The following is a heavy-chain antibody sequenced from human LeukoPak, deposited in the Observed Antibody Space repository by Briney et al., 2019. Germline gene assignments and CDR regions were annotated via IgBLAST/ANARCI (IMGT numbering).Heavy chain of an antibody. CDR2: ISVYNGNT. D-gene: IGHD1-26*01. Sequence: ASVNVSFKASGYTFTSYGLTWVRQAPGQGLEWMEWISVYNGNTHYAQKLQGRVTMTTETSTSTAYMELRSLRSDDTAVYYSATIGGSYYFEYWGQGTLVTVSS. CDR3: ATIGGSYYFEY. J-gene: IGHJ4*02. CDR1: GYTFTSYG. V-gene: IGHV1-18*04.